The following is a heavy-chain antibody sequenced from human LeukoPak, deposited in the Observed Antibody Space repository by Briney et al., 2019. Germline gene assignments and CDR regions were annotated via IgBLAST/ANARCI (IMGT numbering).Heavy chain of an antibody. Sequence: SETLSLTCAVSGGSISSYYWSWIRQPPGKGLEWIGYIYYSGTTNYNPSLKSRVTISVDTSKNQFSLKLSSVTAADTAVYYCARAPLYSSFDYWGQGALVTVSS. D-gene: IGHD5-18*01. V-gene: IGHV4-59*01. CDR3: ARAPLYSSFDY. J-gene: IGHJ4*02. CDR1: GGSISSYY. CDR2: IYYSGTT.